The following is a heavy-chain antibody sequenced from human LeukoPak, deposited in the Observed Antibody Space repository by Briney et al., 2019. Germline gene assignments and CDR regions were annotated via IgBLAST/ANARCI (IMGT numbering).Heavy chain of an antibody. J-gene: IGHJ4*02. CDR1: GYTLTELS. CDR2: FDPEDGET. D-gene: IGHD6-13*01. Sequence: GASVKVSCKVSGYTLTELSMHWVRQAPGKGLEWMGGFDPEDGETIYAQKFQGRVTMTEDTSTDTAYMELSSLRSEDTAVYYCATDPSSWYFFDYWGQGTLVTVSS. V-gene: IGHV1-24*01. CDR3: ATDPSSWYFFDY.